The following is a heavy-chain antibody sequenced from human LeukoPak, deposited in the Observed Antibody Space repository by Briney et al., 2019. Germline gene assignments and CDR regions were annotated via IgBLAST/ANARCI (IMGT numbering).Heavy chain of an antibody. CDR3: AKGGPETNYYYYYMDV. CDR1: GFTFSSYA. V-gene: IGHV3-23*01. Sequence: PGGSLRLSCAASGFTFSSYAMSWVRQAPGKGLEWVSAISGSGGSTYYADSVKGRFTISRDNSKNTLYLQMNSLRAEDTAVYYCAKGGPETNYYYYYMDVWGKGTTVTVSS. CDR2: ISGSGGST. J-gene: IGHJ6*03. D-gene: IGHD1-7*01.